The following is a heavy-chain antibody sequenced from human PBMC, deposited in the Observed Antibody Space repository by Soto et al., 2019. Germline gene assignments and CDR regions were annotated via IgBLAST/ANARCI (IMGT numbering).Heavy chain of an antibody. V-gene: IGHV1-2*02. CDR1: GCTFTGYY. J-gene: IGHJ6*02. CDR3: AREASPQPYYYYGMDV. CDR2: INPNSGGT. Sequence: VASVKVSCKASGCTFTGYYMQWVRQAPGQGLEWMGWINPNSGGTNYAQKFQGRVTMTRDTSISTAYMELSRLRSDDTAVYYCAREASPQPYYYYGMDVGGQGNTVTVS.